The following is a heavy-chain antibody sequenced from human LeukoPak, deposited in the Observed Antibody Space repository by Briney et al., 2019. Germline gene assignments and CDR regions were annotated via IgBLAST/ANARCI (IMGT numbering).Heavy chain of an antibody. CDR2: IWYDGSNK. V-gene: IGHV3-33*01. Sequence: PGGSLRLSCAASGFTFSSYGMHWVRQAPGKGLEWVAVIWYDGSNKYYADSVKGRFTISRDNSKNTLYLQMNSLRAEDTAVYYCARDPQFSYLFDYWGQGTLVTVSS. CDR1: GFTFSSYG. CDR3: ARDPQFSYLFDY. J-gene: IGHJ4*02. D-gene: IGHD3-10*01.